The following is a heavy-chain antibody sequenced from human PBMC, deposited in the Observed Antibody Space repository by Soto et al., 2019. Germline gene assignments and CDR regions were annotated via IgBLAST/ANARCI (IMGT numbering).Heavy chain of an antibody. CDR3: ARGDDSSGYYPKAALDY. V-gene: IGHV1-3*01. D-gene: IGHD3-22*01. CDR1: GYTFTSYA. CDR2: FNAGNGNT. J-gene: IGHJ4*02. Sequence: ASVKVSCKASGYTFTSYAMHWVRQAPGQRLEWMGWFNAGNGNTKYSQKFQGRVTITRDTSASTAYMELSSLRSEDTAVYYCARGDDSSGYYPKAALDYWGQGTLVTVSS.